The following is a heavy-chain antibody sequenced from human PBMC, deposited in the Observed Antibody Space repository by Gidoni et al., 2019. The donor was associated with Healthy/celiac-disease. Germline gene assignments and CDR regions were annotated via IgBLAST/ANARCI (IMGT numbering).Heavy chain of an antibody. CDR1: GFTFSSYA. Sequence: EVQLLESGGGLVQPGGSLRLSCAASGFTFSSYAMSWVRQAPGKGLEWVSAISGSGGSTYYADSVKGRFTISRDNSKNTLYLQMNSLRAEDTAVYYCAKILRGPVRGVKKERGYWGQGTLVTVSS. J-gene: IGHJ4*02. CDR3: AKILRGPVRGVKKERGY. V-gene: IGHV3-23*01. CDR2: ISGSGGST. D-gene: IGHD3-10*01.